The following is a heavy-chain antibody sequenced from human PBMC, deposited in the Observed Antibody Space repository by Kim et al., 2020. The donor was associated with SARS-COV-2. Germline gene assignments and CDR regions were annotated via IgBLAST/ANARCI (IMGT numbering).Heavy chain of an antibody. CDR1: GGSISSYY. D-gene: IGHD2-2*01. CDR2: IYYSGST. Sequence: SETLSLTCTVSGGSISSYYWSWIRQPPGKGLEWIGYIYYSGSTNYNPSLNSRVTISVDTSKNQFSLKLSSVTAAATAVYYCASGRYCTTTNCQKSDFFD. CDR3: ASGRYCTTTNCQKSDFFD. J-gene: IGHJ4*01. V-gene: IGHV4-59*13.